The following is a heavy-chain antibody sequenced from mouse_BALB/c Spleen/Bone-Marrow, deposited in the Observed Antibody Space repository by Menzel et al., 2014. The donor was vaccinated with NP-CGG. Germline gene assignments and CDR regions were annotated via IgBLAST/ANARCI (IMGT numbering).Heavy chain of an antibody. D-gene: IGHD2-3*01. CDR3: ARLGYYGGFAY. V-gene: IGHV4-1*02. J-gene: IGHJ3*01. CDR2: INPDSSTI. CDR1: GFDFSGFW. Sequence: VQLQQSGGGLVQPGRSLKISCAASGFDFSGFWMGWVRLAPGKGLEWIGEINPDSSTINYTPSLKDRFIISRDNAKNTLYLQMSKVRSEDTALYYCARLGYYGGFAYWGQGTLINISA.